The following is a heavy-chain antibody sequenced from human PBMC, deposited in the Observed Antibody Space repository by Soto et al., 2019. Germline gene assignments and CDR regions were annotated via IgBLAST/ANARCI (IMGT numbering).Heavy chain of an antibody. J-gene: IGHJ5*02. CDR1: GGSISSSNW. CDR2: IYHSGST. V-gene: IGHV4-4*02. CDR3: AHLRGDSSSWNWFDP. D-gene: IGHD6-13*01. Sequence: SETLSLTCAVSGGSISSSNWWSWVRQPPGKGLEWIGEIYHSGSTNYNPSLKSRVTISVDKSKNQFSLKLSSVTAADTAVYYCAHLRGDSSSWNWFDPWGQGTLVTVSS.